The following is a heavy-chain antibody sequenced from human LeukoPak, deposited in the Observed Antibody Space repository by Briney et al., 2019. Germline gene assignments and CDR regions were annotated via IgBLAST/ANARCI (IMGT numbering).Heavy chain of an antibody. V-gene: IGHV3-48*02. J-gene: IGHJ4*02. CDR1: GFTFSSYS. CDR3: ARDQGIFDY. CDR2: ISSSSKTI. Sequence: GGSLRLSCAASGFTFSSYSMNWVRQAPGKGLEWVSYISSSSKTIYYADSVKGRFTISRDNAKNSLYLQMNSQRDEDSAVYYCARDQGIFDYWGQGTLVTVSS.